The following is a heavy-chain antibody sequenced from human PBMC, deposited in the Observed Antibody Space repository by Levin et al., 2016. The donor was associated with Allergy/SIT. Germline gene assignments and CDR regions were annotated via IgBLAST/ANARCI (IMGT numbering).Heavy chain of an antibody. CDR2: ISGSGGST. J-gene: IGHJ3*02. CDR1: GFTFSSYS. V-gene: IGHV3-23*01. CDR3: AKDQENDSSGYRI. Sequence: GGSLRLSCAASGFTFSSYSMSWVRQAPGKGLEWVSAISGSGGSTYYADSVKGRFTISRDNSKNTLYLQMNSLRAEDTAVYYCAKDQENDSSGYRIWGQGTMVTVSS. D-gene: IGHD3-22*01.